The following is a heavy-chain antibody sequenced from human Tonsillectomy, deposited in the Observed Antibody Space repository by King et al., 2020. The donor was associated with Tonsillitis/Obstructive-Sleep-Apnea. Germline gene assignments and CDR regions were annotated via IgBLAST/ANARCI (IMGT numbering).Heavy chain of an antibody. V-gene: IGHV4-59*01. J-gene: IGHJ6*02. Sequence: QVQLVESGPGLVKPSETLSLTCTVAGGSISSYYWSWIRQPRGKGLEWIGYNYNSGSTNYNPSIKRRVTISVDTSKNQFSLKLSAVTAADTAVYYCARTGMTRFEYSSSFTYHYCTMDVWGQGTPVTVSS. CDR3: ARTGMTRFEYSSSFTYHYCTMDV. CDR1: GGSISSYY. D-gene: IGHD6-6*01. CDR2: NYNSGST.